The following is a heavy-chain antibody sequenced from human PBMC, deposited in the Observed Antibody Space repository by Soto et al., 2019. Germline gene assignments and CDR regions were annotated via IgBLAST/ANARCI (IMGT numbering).Heavy chain of an antibody. J-gene: IGHJ4*02. CDR3: ARGTNTMIVVSYFDY. D-gene: IGHD3-22*01. Sequence: PSETLSLTCAVSGGSISSGGYSWSWIRQPPGKGLEWIGYIYHSGSTYYNPSLKSRVTISVDRSKNQFSLKLSSVTAADTAVYYCARGTNTMIVVSYFDYWGQGTLVTVSS. V-gene: IGHV4-30-2*01. CDR2: IYHSGST. CDR1: GGSISSGGYS.